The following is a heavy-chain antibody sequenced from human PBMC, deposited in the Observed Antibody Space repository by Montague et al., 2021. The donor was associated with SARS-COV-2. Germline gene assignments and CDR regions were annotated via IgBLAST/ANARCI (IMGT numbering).Heavy chain of an antibody. Sequence: SLRLSCAASGFTFSSHDMTWVRQAPGKGLEWVSLIHSGASYASYXGSVKGRFTISRDNSKNTLYLQMNSLRAEDTAVYYCAKGVGQKSSAVDYWGQGTQVTVSS. V-gene: IGHV3-23*03. CDR2: IHSGASYA. CDR1: GFTFSSHD. J-gene: IGHJ4*02. D-gene: IGHD1-26*01. CDR3: AKGVGQKSSAVDY.